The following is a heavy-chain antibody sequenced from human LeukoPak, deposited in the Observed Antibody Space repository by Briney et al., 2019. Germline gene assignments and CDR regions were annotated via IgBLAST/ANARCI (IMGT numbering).Heavy chain of an antibody. J-gene: IGHJ4*02. D-gene: IGHD5-24*01. V-gene: IGHV3-30*02. CDR3: AKGGDGYNYGSYFDY. CDR2: IRYDGNNA. CDR1: GFTFSSYG. Sequence: GGSLRLSCAASGFTFSSYGMHWVRQAPGKGLEWVAFIRYDGNNAFYVDSVKGRFTISRDNSKNTLYLQMNSLRAEDTAVYYCAKGGDGYNYGSYFDYWGQGTLVTVSS.